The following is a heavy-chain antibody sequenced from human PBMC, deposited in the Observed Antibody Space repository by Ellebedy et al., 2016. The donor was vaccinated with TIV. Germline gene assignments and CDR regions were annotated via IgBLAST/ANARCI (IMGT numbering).Heavy chain of an antibody. CDR1: GFTFSTYG. CDR2: MSGTSSYV. V-gene: IGHV3-21*06. CDR3: ARVHGDYRIDY. D-gene: IGHD4-17*01. J-gene: IGHJ4*02. Sequence: GESLKISCAASGFTFSTYGMNWVRQAPGKGLEWVSSMSGTSSYVHYADSVEGRFTISRDNAKNSLYLHMSSLRVEDTAVYYCARVHGDYRIDYWGPGTLVTVSS.